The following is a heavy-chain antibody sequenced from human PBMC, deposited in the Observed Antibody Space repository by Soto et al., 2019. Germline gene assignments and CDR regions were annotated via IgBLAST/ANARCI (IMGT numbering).Heavy chain of an antibody. D-gene: IGHD2-2*02. CDR3: ARVKGYCSRTSCYNPGGNWFDP. Sequence: QVQLQESGPGLVKPSETLSLTCTVSGGSISSYYWSWIRQPPGKGLEWIGYIYYSGSTNYNPSLKSRVTISVDTSKNQFSLKLSSVTAADTAVYYCARVKGYCSRTSCYNPGGNWFDPGGQGTLVTVSS. CDR1: GGSISSYY. V-gene: IGHV4-59*01. J-gene: IGHJ5*02. CDR2: IYYSGST.